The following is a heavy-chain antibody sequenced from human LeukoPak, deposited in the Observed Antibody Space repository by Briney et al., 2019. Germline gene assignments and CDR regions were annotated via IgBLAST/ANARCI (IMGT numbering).Heavy chain of an antibody. D-gene: IGHD1-1*01. CDR2: MDPSGTQK. V-gene: IGHV3-7*01. J-gene: IGHJ4*02. CDR1: GFTFHRSW. Sequence: GGSLRLSCAASGFTFHRSWMNWVRQVPGKGLEWVANMDPSGTQKRYVDSVRGRFTISKDNSGTSFYLEMSSLTVDDTAIYYCEIWTSDNNWGQGTLVTVSS. CDR3: EIWTSDNN.